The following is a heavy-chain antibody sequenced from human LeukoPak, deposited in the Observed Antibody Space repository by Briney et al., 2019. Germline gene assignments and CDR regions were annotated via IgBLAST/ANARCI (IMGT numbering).Heavy chain of an antibody. J-gene: IGHJ3*02. V-gene: IGHV1-2*06. CDR2: INPNSGGT. CDR3: ARAYDSSGYAFDI. D-gene: IGHD3-22*01. Sequence: GATVKVSCKASGYIFTGYYMHRVRPAPGQGLEWMGRINPNSGGTNYAQKFQGRVTMTRDTSISTAYMELSRLRADDTAVYYCARAYDSSGYAFDIWGQGTMVTVSS. CDR1: GYIFTGYY.